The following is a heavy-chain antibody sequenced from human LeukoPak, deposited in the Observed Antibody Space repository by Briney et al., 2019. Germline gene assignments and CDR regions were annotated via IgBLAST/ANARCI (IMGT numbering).Heavy chain of an antibody. CDR2: INPNSGDT. CDR3: ARANFLYCSSINCLFDY. V-gene: IGHV1-2*02. J-gene: IGHJ4*02. CDR1: GYTFTDYY. Sequence: ASVKVSCKASGYTFTDYYMHWVRQAPGQGLEWMTWINPNSGDTYYAQKFQGRVTMTRDTSNSTAYMELSWLRSDDTAVYYCARANFLYCSSINCLFDYWGQGTLVTVSS. D-gene: IGHD2-2*01.